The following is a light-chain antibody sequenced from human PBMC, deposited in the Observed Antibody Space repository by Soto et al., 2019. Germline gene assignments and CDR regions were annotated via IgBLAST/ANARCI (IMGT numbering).Light chain of an antibody. CDR1: ESLVYSDGETY. CDR3: MQAKAWPLT. J-gene: IGKJ4*01. CDR2: FVS. V-gene: IGKV2-30*01. Sequence: VVTQSPLSLPVTLGQPASISCRSSESLVYSDGETYLSWFQQRPGHSPRRLIYFVSNRDSGVPDRFSGSGSGNDFTLTSSRVEAEDVGVYYCMQAKAWPLTFGGGTKVEIK.